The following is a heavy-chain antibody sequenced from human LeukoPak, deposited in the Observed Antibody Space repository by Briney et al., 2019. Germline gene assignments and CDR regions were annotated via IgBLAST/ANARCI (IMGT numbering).Heavy chain of an antibody. Sequence: SETLSLTCTVSGGSISSYYWSWIRQPPGKGLEWIGYIYYSGSTNYNPSLKSRVTISADTSKNQFSLKLSSVTAADTAVYYCASSGGVAGGSPVFDYWGQGTLVTVSS. J-gene: IGHJ4*02. V-gene: IGHV4-59*01. D-gene: IGHD3-10*01. CDR3: ASSGGVAGGSPVFDY. CDR1: GGSISSYY. CDR2: IYYSGST.